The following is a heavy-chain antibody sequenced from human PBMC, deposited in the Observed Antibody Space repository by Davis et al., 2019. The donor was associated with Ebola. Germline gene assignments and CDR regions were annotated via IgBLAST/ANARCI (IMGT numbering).Heavy chain of an antibody. D-gene: IGHD3-16*02. V-gene: IGHV3-7*03. Sequence: PGGSLRLSCAVSGFTFSDHYMTWVRQAPGKGLEWVATIGQDGSDNRHVDSVKGRFIISRDNAKNSLYLQMNSLRAEDTAVYYCAKVYDYVWGSYRYFDYWGQGTLVTVSS. CDR2: IGQDGSDN. J-gene: IGHJ4*02. CDR1: GFTFSDHY. CDR3: AKVYDYVWGSYRYFDY.